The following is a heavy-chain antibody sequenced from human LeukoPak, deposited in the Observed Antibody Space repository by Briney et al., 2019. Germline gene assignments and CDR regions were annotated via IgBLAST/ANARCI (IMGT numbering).Heavy chain of an antibody. D-gene: IGHD3-3*01. Sequence: GGSLRLSCAASGFSFSRYDIHWARQAPGKGLEWVAFIRYDGSNKNYADSVKGRFTISRDNFMSTVYLQMNSLRTEDTAVYYCAKDRQTITIFGVVNTPRANFDYWGHGTLVTVSS. J-gene: IGHJ4*01. CDR1: GFSFSRYD. V-gene: IGHV3-30*02. CDR3: AKDRQTITIFGVVNTPRANFDY. CDR2: IRYDGSNK.